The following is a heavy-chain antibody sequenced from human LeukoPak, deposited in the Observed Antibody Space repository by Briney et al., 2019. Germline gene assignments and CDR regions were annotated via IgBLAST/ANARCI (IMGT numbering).Heavy chain of an antibody. CDR1: GGSFSGYY. J-gene: IGHJ6*03. D-gene: IGHD3-10*01. V-gene: IGHV4-34*01. CDR3: ASTSITMVRGVIIRSSYYMDV. Sequence: PSETLSLTCAVYGGSFSGYYWSWIRQPPGKGLEWIGEINHSGSTNYNPSLKSRVTISVDTSKNQFSLKLSSVTAADTAVYYCASTSITMVRGVIIRSSYYMDVWGKGTTVTISS. CDR2: INHSGST.